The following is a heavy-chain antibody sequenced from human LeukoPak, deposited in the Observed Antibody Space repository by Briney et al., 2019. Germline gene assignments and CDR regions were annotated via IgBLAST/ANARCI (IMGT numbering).Heavy chain of an antibody. CDR2: IYYSGST. J-gene: IGHJ5*02. V-gene: IGHV4-59*08. CDR1: GASFSSYS. Sequence: SETLSLTCSVSGASFSSYSGSWIRQPPGKGLEWIGYIYYSGSTNYNPSLKNRVTISVDTSKNQFSLKLSSVTAADTAVYYCARHRAVAGIYNWFDPWGQGTLVTVSS. CDR3: ARHRAVAGIYNWFDP. D-gene: IGHD6-19*01.